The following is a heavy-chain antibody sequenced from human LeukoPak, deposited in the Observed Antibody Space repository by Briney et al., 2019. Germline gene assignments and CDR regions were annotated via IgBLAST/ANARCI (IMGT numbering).Heavy chain of an antibody. V-gene: IGHV4-59*12. CDR3: ARDAFNAENYYDSSGSFDY. J-gene: IGHJ4*02. D-gene: IGHD3-22*01. CDR1: GGSISGYY. CDR2: IYYSGST. Sequence: SETLSLTCTVSGGSISGYYWSWIRQPPGKGLEWIGYIYYSGSTNYNPSLKSRVTMSVDTSKNQFSLKLSSVTAADTAVYYCARDAFNAENYYDSSGSFDYWGQGTLVTVSS.